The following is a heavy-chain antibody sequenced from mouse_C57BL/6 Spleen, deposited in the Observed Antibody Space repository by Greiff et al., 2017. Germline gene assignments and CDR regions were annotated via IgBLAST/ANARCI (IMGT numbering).Heavy chain of an antibody. CDR3: ARPGAQAECAY. CDR1: GYTFTSYW. V-gene: IGHV1-59*01. J-gene: IGHJ3*01. Sequence: QVQLQQPGAELVRPGTSVKLSCKASGYTFTSYWMHWVKQRPGQGLEWIGVIDPSDSYTNYNQKFKGKATLTVDTSSSTAYMQISSVTSEDSAVYYCARPGAQAECAYWGQGTLVTVSA. D-gene: IGHD3-2*02. CDR2: IDPSDSYT.